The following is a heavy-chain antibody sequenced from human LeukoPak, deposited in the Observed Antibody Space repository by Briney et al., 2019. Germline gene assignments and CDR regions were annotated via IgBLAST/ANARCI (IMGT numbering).Heavy chain of an antibody. CDR3: ARSPDCGGDCYAGAFDI. CDR1: GYSFTSYW. Sequence: GESLQISCKGSGYSFTSYWIGWVRQMPGKGLEWMGIIYPGDSDTRYSPSFQGQVTISADKSISTAYLQWSSLKALDTAMYYCARSPDCGGDCYAGAFDIWGQGTMVTVSS. J-gene: IGHJ3*02. CDR2: IYPGDSDT. V-gene: IGHV5-51*01. D-gene: IGHD2-21*01.